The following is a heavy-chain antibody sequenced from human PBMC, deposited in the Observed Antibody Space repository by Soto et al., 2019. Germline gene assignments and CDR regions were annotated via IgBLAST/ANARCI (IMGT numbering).Heavy chain of an antibody. J-gene: IGHJ4*02. CDR3: ARDYRNLGFDC. Sequence: QEQLVESGGGLVKPGGSLRLSCAASGFTLSDYYMTWVRQAPGKGLEWISYISNVGSTIYYADSVKGRFTISRDNAKNSLDLQMDSLSAEDTAMYYCARDYRNLGFDCWGQGALVTVSS. V-gene: IGHV3-11*01. D-gene: IGHD4-4*01. CDR2: ISNVGSTI. CDR1: GFTLSDYY.